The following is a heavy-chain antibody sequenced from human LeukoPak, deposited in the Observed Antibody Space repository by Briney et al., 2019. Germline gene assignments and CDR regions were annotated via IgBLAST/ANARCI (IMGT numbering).Heavy chain of an antibody. CDR3: ARLNSSGWPLGLWFDP. CDR1: GGSINSYY. J-gene: IGHJ5*02. D-gene: IGHD6-19*01. CDR2: IFYSGID. V-gene: IGHV4-59*08. Sequence: SETLSLTCTVSGGSINSYYWSWIRQPPGKGLEWIGYIFYSGIDKYNPALKSRVTISIDTSKNQFSLKLSSVTAADTAVYYCARLNSSGWPLGLWFDPWGQGTLVTVSS.